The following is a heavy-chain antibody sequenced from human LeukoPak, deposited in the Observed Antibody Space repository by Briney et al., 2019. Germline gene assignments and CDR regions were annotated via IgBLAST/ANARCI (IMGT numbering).Heavy chain of an antibody. CDR1: GFTYNSYW. CDR3: ARLRGGSIKSCFDY. V-gene: IGHV3-7*01. D-gene: IGHD3-10*01. Sequence: GGSLRLSCAASGFTYNSYWMRWVRQGPGKGLEWVASINQGGSEKLYVDSVKGRFTISRENAKNSLYLQMNSLTAEDTAIYYCARLRGGSIKSCFDYWGQGSLVIVSS. J-gene: IGHJ4*02. CDR2: INQGGSEK.